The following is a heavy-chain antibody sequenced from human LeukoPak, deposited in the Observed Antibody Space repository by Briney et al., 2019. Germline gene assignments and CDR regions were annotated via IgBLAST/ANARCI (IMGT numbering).Heavy chain of an antibody. D-gene: IGHD6-13*01. Sequence: GGSLRLSCAASGFTFSSYWMTWVRQAPGKGLEWVANIKQDGSERYYVDSVEGRFTISRDNSRNTLYLQMNSLRAEDTAVYYCAKDEAAAGTKMNWFDPWGQGTLVTVSS. J-gene: IGHJ5*02. CDR1: GFTFSSYW. CDR2: IKQDGSER. CDR3: AKDEAAAGTKMNWFDP. V-gene: IGHV3-7*03.